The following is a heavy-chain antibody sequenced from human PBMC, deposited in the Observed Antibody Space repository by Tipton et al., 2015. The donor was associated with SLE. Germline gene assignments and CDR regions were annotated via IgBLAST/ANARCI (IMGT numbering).Heavy chain of an antibody. D-gene: IGHD3-3*01. J-gene: IGHJ6*03. CDR3: AREIRFLEWLSYYYYMDV. CDR1: GGSIRSSSYY. Sequence: TLSLTCTVSGGSIRSSSYYWSWIRQPPGKGLEWIGSIYYSGSTYYNPSLKSRVTISVDTSKNQFSLKLSSVTAADTAVYYCAREIRFLEWLSYYYYMDVWGKGTTVTVSS. V-gene: IGHV4-39*07. CDR2: IYYSGST.